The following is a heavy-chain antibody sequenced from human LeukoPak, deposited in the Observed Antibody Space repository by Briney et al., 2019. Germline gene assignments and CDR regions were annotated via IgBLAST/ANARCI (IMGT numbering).Heavy chain of an antibody. CDR3: ARDLYSYSGSFYGRTYFDY. CDR2: INPSGGST. V-gene: IGHV1-46*01. Sequence: ASVKVSCKASGYTFTSYYMRWVRQAPGQGLEWMGIINPSGGSTSYAQKFQGRVTMTRDTSTSTVYMELSSLRSEDTAVYYCARDLYSYSGSFYGRTYFDYWGQGTLVTVSS. J-gene: IGHJ4*02. CDR1: GYTFTSYY. D-gene: IGHD1-26*01.